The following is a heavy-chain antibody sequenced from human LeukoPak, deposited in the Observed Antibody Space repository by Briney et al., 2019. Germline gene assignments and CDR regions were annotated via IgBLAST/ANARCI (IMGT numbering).Heavy chain of an antibody. D-gene: IGHD3-16*01. CDR2: IYWNDGK. CDR1: GFSLSTSAVG. CDR3: AHRQDLRFGDFDY. J-gene: IGHJ4*02. Sequence: SGPTLVKPTQTLTLPCTFWGFSLSTSAVGGGGIRQPPGKALEWLALIYWNDGKRYSPSLKSRRTITKDTSKHQVVLTMTNMAPVDKATYYCAHRQDLRFGDFDYWGQGTLVTVSS. V-gene: IGHV2-5*01.